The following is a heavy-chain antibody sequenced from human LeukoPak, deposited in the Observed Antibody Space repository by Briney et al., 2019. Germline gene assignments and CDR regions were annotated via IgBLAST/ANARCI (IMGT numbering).Heavy chain of an antibody. Sequence: GASVKVSCKASGYTFTSYGISWVRQAPGQGLEWMGWISAYNGNTNYAQKLQGRVTMTTDTSTSTAYMELRSLRSDDTAVYYCAVGGPVDDFWSGYPHNWFDPWGQGTLVTVSS. J-gene: IGHJ5*02. CDR2: ISAYNGNT. V-gene: IGHV1-18*01. D-gene: IGHD3-3*01. CDR3: AVGGPVDDFWSGYPHNWFDP. CDR1: GYTFTSYG.